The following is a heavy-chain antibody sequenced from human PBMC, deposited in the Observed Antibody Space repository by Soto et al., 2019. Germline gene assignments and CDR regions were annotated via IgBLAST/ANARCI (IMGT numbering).Heavy chain of an antibody. CDR2: IFYLSTT. D-gene: IGHD5-18*01. CDR1: GASVKTGGYY. CDR3: SRDGKDTAMVTYYYYGMDV. V-gene: IGHV4-31*03. J-gene: IGHJ6*02. Sequence: SETLSLTCTVSGASVKTGGYYWTWIRQFPGKGLEWMGYIFYLSTTYYNQSLASRVTISLDTSKNQFSLRLTSVTAADTAVYYCSRDGKDTAMVTYYYYGMDVWGQGTTVTVSS.